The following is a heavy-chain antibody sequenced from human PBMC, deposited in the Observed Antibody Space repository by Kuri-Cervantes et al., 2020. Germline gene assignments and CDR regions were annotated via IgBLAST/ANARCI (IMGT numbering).Heavy chain of an antibody. CDR3: ARDSSGWGGHYYYYYYMDV. J-gene: IGHJ6*03. Sequence: SETLSLTCTVSGGSISSYFWSWIRQPPGKGLEWIGYIYYSGSTNYNPSLKSRVTISLEASKNQFSLKLSSVTAADTAVYYCARDSSGWGGHYYYYYYMDVWGKGTTVTVSS. CDR2: IYYSGST. D-gene: IGHD6-19*01. V-gene: IGHV4-59*12. CDR1: GGSISSYF.